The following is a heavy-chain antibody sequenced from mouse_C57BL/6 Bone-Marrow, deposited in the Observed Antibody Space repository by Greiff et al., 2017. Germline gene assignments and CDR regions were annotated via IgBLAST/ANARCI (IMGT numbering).Heavy chain of an antibody. V-gene: IGHV1-50*01. J-gene: IGHJ1*03. Sequence: QVQLQQPGAELVKPGASVKLSCKASGYTFTSYWMQWVKQRPGQGLEWIGEIDPSDSYTNYTQKFKGKATLTVDTSSSTAYMQLSSLTSEDAAVYYCAREGYYGSSYYWYFDVWGTGTTVTVSS. CDR1: GYTFTSYW. CDR3: AREGYYGSSYYWYFDV. CDR2: IDPSDSYT. D-gene: IGHD1-1*01.